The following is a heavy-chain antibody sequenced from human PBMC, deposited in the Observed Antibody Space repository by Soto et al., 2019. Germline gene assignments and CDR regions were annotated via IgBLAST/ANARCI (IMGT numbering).Heavy chain of an antibody. V-gene: IGHV1-18*01. CDR1: GYTFTSYG. D-gene: IGHD3-3*01. CDR2: ISAYNGNT. CDR3: ARHTDFGVVTVYSYCSCMDV. Sequence: SVKVSCKASGYTFTSYGISWVRQAPGQGLEWMGWISAYNGNTNYAQKLQGRVTMTTDTSTSTAYMELRSLRSDDTAVYYCARHTDFGVVTVYSYCSCMDVWGKGTTVTDSS. J-gene: IGHJ6*03.